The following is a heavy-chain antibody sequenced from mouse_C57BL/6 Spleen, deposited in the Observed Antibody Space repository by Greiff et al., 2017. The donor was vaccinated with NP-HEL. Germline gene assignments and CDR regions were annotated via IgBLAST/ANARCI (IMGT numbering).Heavy chain of an antibody. Sequence: EVKLVESGPELVKPGASVKISCKASGYSFTGYYMNWVKQSPEKSLEWIGEINPSTGGTTYNQKFKAKATLTVDKSSSTAYMQLKSLTSEDSAVYYCASQDWFAYWGQGTLVTVSA. CDR1: GYSFTGYY. J-gene: IGHJ3*01. CDR3: ASQDWFAY. CDR2: INPSTGGT. V-gene: IGHV1-42*01.